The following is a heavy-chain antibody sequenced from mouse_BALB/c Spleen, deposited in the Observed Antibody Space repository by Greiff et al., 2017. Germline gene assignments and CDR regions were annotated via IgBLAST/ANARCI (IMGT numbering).Heavy chain of an antibody. CDR1: GYAFSSYW. J-gene: IGHJ2*01. D-gene: IGHD2-4*01. V-gene: IGHV1-80*01. Sequence: VQLQQSGAELVRPGSSVKISCKASGYAFSSYWMNWVKQRPGQGLEWIGQIYPGDGDTNYNGKFKGKATLTADKSSSTAYMQLSSLTSEDSAVYFCARGGGLRGYFDYWGQGTTLTVSS. CDR2: IYPGDGDT. CDR3: ARGGGLRGYFDY.